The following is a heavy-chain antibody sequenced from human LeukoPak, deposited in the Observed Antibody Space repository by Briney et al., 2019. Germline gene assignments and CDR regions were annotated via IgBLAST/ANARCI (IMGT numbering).Heavy chain of an antibody. V-gene: IGHV1-69*13. CDR2: IIPIFGTA. Sequence: SVKVSCKASGGTFSSYAISWVRQAPGQGLEWMGGIIPIFGTANYAQKFQGRVTITADESTSTAYMELSGLRSEDTAVYYCARDLDYGDSYFDYWGQGTPVTVSS. CDR1: GGTFSSYA. J-gene: IGHJ4*02. CDR3: ARDLDYGDSYFDY. D-gene: IGHD4-17*01.